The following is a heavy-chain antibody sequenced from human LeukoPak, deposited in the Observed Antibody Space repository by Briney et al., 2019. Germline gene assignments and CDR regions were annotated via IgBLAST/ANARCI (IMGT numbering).Heavy chain of an antibody. V-gene: IGHV4-61*05. D-gene: IGHD2-21*02. CDR1: DGSISNSGYY. J-gene: IGHJ4*02. CDR2: IYYSGST. CDR3: ARSRLKGRFDY. Sequence: SETLSLTCTVSDGSISNSGYYWGWIRQPPGKGLEWIGYIYYSGSTNYNPSLKSRVTISVDTSKNQFSLKLSSVTAADTAVYYCARSRLKGRFDYWGQGTLVTVSS.